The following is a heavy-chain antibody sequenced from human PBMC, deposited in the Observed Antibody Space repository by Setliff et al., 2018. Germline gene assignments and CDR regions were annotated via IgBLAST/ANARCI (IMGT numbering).Heavy chain of an antibody. CDR2: IYTSGST. D-gene: IGHD3-3*01. Sequence: SETLSLTCTVSGGSISSGIYYWSWIRQPAGKGLEWIGHIYTSGSTNYNPSLKSRVTISVDTSKNQFSLRLSSVTAADTAVYYCARAGPYYDFWSGYYRTMDVWGKGTTITVSS. CDR3: ARAGPYYDFWSGYYRTMDV. CDR1: GGSISSGIYY. V-gene: IGHV4-61*09. J-gene: IGHJ6*03.